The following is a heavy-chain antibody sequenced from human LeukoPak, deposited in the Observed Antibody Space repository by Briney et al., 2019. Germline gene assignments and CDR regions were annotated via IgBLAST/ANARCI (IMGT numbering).Heavy chain of an antibody. D-gene: IGHD3-22*01. CDR2: ISWNSGSI. Sequence: PGGSLRLSCAASGFIFDDYAMHWVRQAPGKGLEWVSGISWNSGSIGYADSVKGRFTISRDNAKNSLYLQMNSLRAEDTALYYCAKDMGNYYDSSGYAFDYWGQGTLVTVSS. CDR1: GFIFDDYA. V-gene: IGHV3-9*01. J-gene: IGHJ4*02. CDR3: AKDMGNYYDSSGYAFDY.